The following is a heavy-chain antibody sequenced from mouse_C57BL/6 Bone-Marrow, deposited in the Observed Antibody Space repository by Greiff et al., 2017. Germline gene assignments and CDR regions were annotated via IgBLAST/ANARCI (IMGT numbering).Heavy chain of an antibody. CDR1: GYTFTDYY. Sequence: QVQLQQSGAELVRPGASVKLSCKASGYTFTDYYINWVKQRPGQGLEWIARIYPGSGNTYYNEKFKSKAILTVDTSSNTAYMQLSSLTSEDSAVFYCARSGPLGRSFDYWGQGTTLTVSS. CDR3: ARSGPLGRSFDY. J-gene: IGHJ2*01. CDR2: IYPGSGNT. V-gene: IGHV1-76*01. D-gene: IGHD4-1*01.